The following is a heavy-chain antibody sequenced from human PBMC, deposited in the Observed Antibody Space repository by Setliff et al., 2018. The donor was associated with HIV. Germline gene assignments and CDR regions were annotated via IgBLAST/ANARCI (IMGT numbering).Heavy chain of an antibody. Sequence: NPGGSLRLSCAASGFTFSDHYMDWVRQAPGRGLEWVSSISIGSGGAIDYADSVQGRFTISRDNSKNSLYLQMNGLRVEDTGVYYCARDNLYYNLYGGSPVYGMDVWGQGTTVTVSS. J-gene: IGHJ6*02. V-gene: IGHV3-11*04. D-gene: IGHD3-3*01. CDR3: ARDNLYYNLYGGSPVYGMDV. CDR2: ISIGSGGAI. CDR1: GFTFSDHY.